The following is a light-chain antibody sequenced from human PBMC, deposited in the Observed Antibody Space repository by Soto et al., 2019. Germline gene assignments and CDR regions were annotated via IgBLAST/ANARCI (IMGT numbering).Light chain of an antibody. J-gene: IGKJ5*01. CDR3: QQYGDLPVP. Sequence: ILKQSPGDLSSTTGERATVSCRVGPSVSSNSLTWYQQIPGESPRLLIYAASSRASGIPDWFSCSGSGTDFTLTIDGLEPEDFVVYYCQQYGDLPVPFGRGTLLAI. V-gene: IGKV3-20*01. CDR2: AAS. CDR1: PSVSSNS.